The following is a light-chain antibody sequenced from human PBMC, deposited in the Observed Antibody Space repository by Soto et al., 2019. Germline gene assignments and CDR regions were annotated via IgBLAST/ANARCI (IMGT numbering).Light chain of an antibody. CDR1: QSISDW. CDR3: QYYDSYSWT. V-gene: IGKV1-5*03. CDR2: KAS. J-gene: IGKJ1*01. Sequence: DIQMTQSPSTLSASVGDRVTITCRASQSISDWLAWYQQKPGKAPKFLIYKASNLESGVPSRFSGSGSATEFTLTISSVQPDDFATYYCQYYDSYSWTFGQGIKVEIK.